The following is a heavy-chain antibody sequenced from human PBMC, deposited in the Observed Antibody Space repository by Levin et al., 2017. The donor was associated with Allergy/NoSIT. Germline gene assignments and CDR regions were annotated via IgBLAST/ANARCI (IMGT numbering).Heavy chain of an antibody. CDR2: IYYSGST. J-gene: IGHJ4*02. V-gene: IGHV4-39*01. D-gene: IGHD2-2*01. CDR3: ARHCSSTSCYVASFDY. Sequence: SETLSLTCTVSGGSISSSSYYWGWIRQPPGKGLEWIGSIYYSGSTYYNPSLKSRVTISVDTSKNQFSLKLSSVTAADTAVYYCARHCSSTSCYVASFDYWGQGTLVTVSS. CDR1: GGSISSSSYY.